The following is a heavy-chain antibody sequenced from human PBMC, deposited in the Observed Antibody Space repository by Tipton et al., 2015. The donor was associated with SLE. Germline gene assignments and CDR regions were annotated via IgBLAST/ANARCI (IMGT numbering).Heavy chain of an antibody. J-gene: IGHJ6*03. V-gene: IGHV4-38-2*01. CDR2: IHHRGST. CDR1: GYSISSGYY. CDR3: AKLRRPAVTLYYMDV. D-gene: IGHD2-15*01. Sequence: TLSLTCAVSGYSISSGYYWGWIRQPPGKGLEWIGGIHHRGSTYYNPSLKSRVTMSVDTSMNHFSLKRSSVTAADTAVYYCAKLRRPAVTLYYMDVWGKGTTVTISS.